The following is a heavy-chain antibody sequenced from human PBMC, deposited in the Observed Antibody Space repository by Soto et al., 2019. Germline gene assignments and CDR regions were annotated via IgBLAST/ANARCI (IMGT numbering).Heavy chain of an antibody. CDR2: ISYDGSNK. J-gene: IGHJ4*02. CDR1: GFTFSSYG. CDR3: AKDSIYVSSGYPLDY. Sequence: QVQLVESGGGVVQPGRSLRLSCAASGFTFSSYGMHWVRQAPGKGLEWVAVISYDGSNKYYADSVKGRFTISRDNSKNPLYLQMNSLRAEDTAVYYCAKDSIYVSSGYPLDYWGQGSLVTVSS. V-gene: IGHV3-30*18. D-gene: IGHD3-22*01.